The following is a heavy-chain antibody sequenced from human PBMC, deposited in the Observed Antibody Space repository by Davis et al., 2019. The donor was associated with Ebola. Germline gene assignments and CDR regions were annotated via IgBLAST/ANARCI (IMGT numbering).Heavy chain of an antibody. V-gene: IGHV1-58*01. Sequence: SVKVSCKASGFTFTSSAVQWVRQARGQRLEWIGWIVVGSGNTNYAQKFQERVTITRDMSTSTAYMELSSLRSEDTAVYYCAASALYYDFWSGYDRRDWFDPWGQGTLVTVSS. CDR3: AASALYYDFWSGYDRRDWFDP. CDR2: IVVGSGNT. J-gene: IGHJ5*02. D-gene: IGHD3-3*01. CDR1: GFTFTSSA.